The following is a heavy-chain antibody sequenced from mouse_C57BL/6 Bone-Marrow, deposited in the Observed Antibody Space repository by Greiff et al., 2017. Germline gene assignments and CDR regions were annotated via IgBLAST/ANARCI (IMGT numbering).Heavy chain of an antibody. J-gene: IGHJ4*01. D-gene: IGHD2-5*01. V-gene: IGHV5-12*01. Sequence: EVQLVESGGGLVQPGGSLKLSCAASGFTFSDYYMYWVRQTPEKRLEWVAYISNGGGSTYYPDTVKGRFTISRDNAKNTLYLQMSRLKSEDTAMYYCARRYSNFYAMDYWGQGTSVTVSS. CDR2: ISNGGGST. CDR1: GFTFSDYY. CDR3: ARRYSNFYAMDY.